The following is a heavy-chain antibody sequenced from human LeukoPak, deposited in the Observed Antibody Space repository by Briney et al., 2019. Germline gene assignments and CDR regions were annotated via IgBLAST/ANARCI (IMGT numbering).Heavy chain of an antibody. J-gene: IGHJ6*03. CDR2: MNPNRGNT. CDR1: GYTFTIYD. V-gene: IGHV1-8*03. Sequence: VRVSCRASGYTFTIYDIHWVRQASGQALEWMEWMNPNRGNTGYTQKLQGRVNINRNTSISTAYMELRSLRSEHTAVYYCARVQRLVGYSYDSSGYYYYYMDVWGKGTTVTVSS. D-gene: IGHD3-22*01. CDR3: ARVQRLVGYSYDSSGYYYYYMDV.